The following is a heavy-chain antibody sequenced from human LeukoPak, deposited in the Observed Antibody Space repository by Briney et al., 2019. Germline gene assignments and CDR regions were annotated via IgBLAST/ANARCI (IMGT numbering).Heavy chain of an antibody. D-gene: IGHD5-24*01. V-gene: IGHV3-23*01. Sequence: GGSLRLSCAASGFTFSSYAMSWVRQAPGKGLEWVSAISGSGGSTYYADSVKGRFTISRDNPKNTLYLQMNSLRAEDTAVYYCAKNCRDGYNSFDYWGQGTLVTVSS. CDR3: AKNCRDGYNSFDY. CDR1: GFTFSSYA. J-gene: IGHJ4*02. CDR2: ISGSGGST.